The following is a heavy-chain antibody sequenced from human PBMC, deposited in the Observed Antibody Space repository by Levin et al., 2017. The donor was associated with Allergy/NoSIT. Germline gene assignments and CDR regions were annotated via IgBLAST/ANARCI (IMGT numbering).Heavy chain of an antibody. CDR2: VSYDGSNK. CDR1: GFTLRNYA. D-gene: IGHD6-19*01. J-gene: IGHJ5*01. Sequence: LGESLKISCAASGFTLRNYAMHWVRQAPGKGLEWVALVSYDGSNKYVADSVKGRFTISRDNSKNRLSLQMNSLKPEDTAVYYCARQLYGYSSGWFDFWRQGTLVTVSS. CDR3: ARQLYGYSSGWFDF. V-gene: IGHV3-30-3*01.